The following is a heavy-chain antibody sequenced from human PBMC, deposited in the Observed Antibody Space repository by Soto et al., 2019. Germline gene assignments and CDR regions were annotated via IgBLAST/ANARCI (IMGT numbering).Heavy chain of an antibody. CDR1: GFTFSSYW. D-gene: IGHD3-3*01. CDR2: INSDGSST. J-gene: IGHJ1*01. CDR3: ARVSFDFWSGYYTPEFFQH. Sequence: EVQLVESGGGLVQPGGSLRLSCAASGFTFSSYWMHWVRQAPGKGLVWVSRINSDGSSTSYADSVKGRFTISRDNAKNTLYLQMNSLRDEDTAVYYCARVSFDFWSGYYTPEFFQHWGQGTLVTVSS. V-gene: IGHV3-74*01.